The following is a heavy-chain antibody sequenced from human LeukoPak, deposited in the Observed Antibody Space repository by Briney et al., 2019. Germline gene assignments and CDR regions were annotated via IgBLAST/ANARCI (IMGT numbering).Heavy chain of an antibody. CDR1: GYTFTGYY. CDR3: AREFVIAAEIDY. Sequence: ASVKVSCKASGYTFTGYYMHWLRQALGQGLEGMGWINPNSGGTNYAQKFQGRVTMTRDTSISTAYMELSRLRSDDTAVYYCAREFVIAAEIDYWGQGTLVTVSS. CDR2: INPNSGGT. D-gene: IGHD6-13*01. V-gene: IGHV1-2*02. J-gene: IGHJ4*02.